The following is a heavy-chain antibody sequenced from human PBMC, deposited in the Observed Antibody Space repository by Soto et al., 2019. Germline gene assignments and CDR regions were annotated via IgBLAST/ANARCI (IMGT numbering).Heavy chain of an antibody. D-gene: IGHD6-13*01. CDR2: IYHSGST. V-gene: IGHV4-4*02. J-gene: IGHJ5*02. CDR3: ARGRDSSSCDHECPSSNWFDP. CDR1: GGSISSSNW. Sequence: SETLSLTCAVSGGSISSSNWWSWVRQPPGKGLEWIGEIYHSGSTNYNPSLKSRVTISVDKSKNQFSLKLSSVTAADTAVYYCARGRDSSSCDHECPSSNWFDPWGQGTLVTVSS.